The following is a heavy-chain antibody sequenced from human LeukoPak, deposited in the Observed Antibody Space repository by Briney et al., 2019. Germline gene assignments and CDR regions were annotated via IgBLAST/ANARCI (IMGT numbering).Heavy chain of an antibody. CDR1: GFTFSDHY. J-gene: IGHJ4*02. D-gene: IGHD3-10*01. Sequence: TGGSLRLSCAASGFTFSDHYMDWVRQAPGKGLGWVGRTRKKVNSYTTEYAASVKGRFTISRDDSKNSLYLQMNSLKTEDTAVYYCARSYGSGTYPFDYWGQGTLVTVSS. CDR2: TRKKVNSYTT. CDR3: ARSYGSGTYPFDY. V-gene: IGHV3-72*01.